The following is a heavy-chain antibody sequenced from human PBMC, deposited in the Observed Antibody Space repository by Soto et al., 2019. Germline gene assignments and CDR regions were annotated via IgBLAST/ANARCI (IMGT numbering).Heavy chain of an antibody. D-gene: IGHD1-26*01. CDR1: GFTFRSYT. CDR3: VRTIVGATKGGWFDP. V-gene: IGHV3-23*01. J-gene: IGHJ5*02. Sequence: GGSLRLSCAASGFTFRSYTMSWVRQAPGKGLEWISSFSGRDATTYYADSVKGRFTISRDNSKNTLYLQMNSLRAEDTALYFCVRTIVGATKGGWFDPWGQGALVTVSS. CDR2: FSGRDATT.